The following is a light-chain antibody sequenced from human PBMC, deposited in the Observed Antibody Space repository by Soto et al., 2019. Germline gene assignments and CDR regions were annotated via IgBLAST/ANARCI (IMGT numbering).Light chain of an antibody. V-gene: IGLV2-8*01. J-gene: IGLJ3*02. Sequence: QSALIQPPSASGSPGQSVTISCTGTSSDVGGYNYVSWYQQHPGKAPKLMIYEVSKRPSGVPDRFSGSKSGNTASLTVSGLQAEDQADYYCNSYAGSIWVFGGGTKVTVL. CDR1: SSDVGGYNY. CDR3: NSYAGSIWV. CDR2: EVS.